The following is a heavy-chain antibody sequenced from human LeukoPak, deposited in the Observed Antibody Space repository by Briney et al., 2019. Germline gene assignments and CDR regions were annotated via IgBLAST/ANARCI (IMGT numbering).Heavy chain of an antibody. CDR1: GYTFTSYG. J-gene: IGHJ4*02. Sequence: ASVKVSCKASGYTFTSYGISRVRQAPGQGLWWMGWISAYNGNTNYAQKLQGRVTMTTDTSTSTAYMELRSLRSDDTAVYYCARDLRDGYHYVYYFDYWGQGTLVTVSS. V-gene: IGHV1-18*01. CDR3: ARDLRDGYHYVYYFDY. CDR2: ISAYNGNT. D-gene: IGHD5-24*01.